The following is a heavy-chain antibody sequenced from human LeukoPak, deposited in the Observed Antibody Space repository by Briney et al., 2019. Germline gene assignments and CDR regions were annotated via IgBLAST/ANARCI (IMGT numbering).Heavy chain of an antibody. J-gene: IGHJ4*02. CDR3: AKDEKNYGFDY. V-gene: IGHV3-30*18. CDR2: ISYDGTNK. D-gene: IGHD3-10*01. CDR1: GFTFSGYG. Sequence: PGGSLRLSCAASGFTFSGYGMHWVRQAPGKGLEWVAVISYDGTNKYYADSVKGRFTISRDNSKNTLYLQMNSLRAEDTAVYYCAKDEKNYGFDYWGQGTLVTVSS.